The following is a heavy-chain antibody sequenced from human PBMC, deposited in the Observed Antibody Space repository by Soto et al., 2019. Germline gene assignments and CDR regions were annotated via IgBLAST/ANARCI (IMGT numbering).Heavy chain of an antibody. V-gene: IGHV3-30*03. J-gene: IGHJ4*02. D-gene: IGHD3-22*01. CDR3: ARVTAVPNHNYYDSSGYYYGDY. Sequence: GGSLRLSCAASGFTFSSYGMHWVRQAPGKGLEWVAVISYDGSNKYYADSVKGRFTISRDNSTSTAYMELRSLRSDDTAVYYCARVTAVPNHNYYDSSGYYYGDYWGQGTLVTVSS. CDR2: ISYDGSNK. CDR1: GFTFSSYG.